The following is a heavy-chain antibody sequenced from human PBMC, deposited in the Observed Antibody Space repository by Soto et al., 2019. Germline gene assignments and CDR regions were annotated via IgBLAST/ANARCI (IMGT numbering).Heavy chain of an antibody. J-gene: IGHJ6*02. CDR3: AKREGYGDYVEDYYYYYGMDV. V-gene: IGHV3-23*01. D-gene: IGHD4-17*01. CDR2: ISGSGGST. CDR1: GFTFSSYA. Sequence: EVQLLESGGGLVQPGGSLRLSCAASGFTFSSYAMSWVRQAPGKGLEWVSAISGSGGSTYYADSVKGRFTISRDNSKNTLYLQMNSLRAEDTAVYYCAKREGYGDYVEDYYYYYGMDVWGQGTTVTVSS.